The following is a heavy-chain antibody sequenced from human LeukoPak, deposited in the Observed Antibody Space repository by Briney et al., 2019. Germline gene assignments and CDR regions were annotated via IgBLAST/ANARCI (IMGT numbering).Heavy chain of an antibody. Sequence: PSQTLSLTCTVSGDSVSSTYYYWSWIRQPAGKGLEWIGRIYSSGGINYNPSLRSRVTISLDTSKNQFSLKLSSVTAADTAVYYCARDNYYYDSSGCPLDYWGQGTLVTVSS. CDR2: IYSSGGI. V-gene: IGHV4-61*02. J-gene: IGHJ4*02. CDR1: GDSVSSTYYY. CDR3: ARDNYYYDSSGCPLDY. D-gene: IGHD3-22*01.